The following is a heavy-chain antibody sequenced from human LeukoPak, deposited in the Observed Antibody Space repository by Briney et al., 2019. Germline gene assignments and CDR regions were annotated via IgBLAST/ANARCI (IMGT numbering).Heavy chain of an antibody. CDR1: GGSISSSSYY. V-gene: IGHV4-39*07. J-gene: IGHJ6*03. D-gene: IGHD6-19*01. CDR2: IYYSGST. CDR3: ARTEGSGWPYYYYMDA. Sequence: SETLSLTCTVSGGSISSSSYYWGWIRQPPGKGLEWIGSIYYSGSTYYNPSLKSRVTISVDTSKNQFSLKLSSVTAADTAVYYCARTEGSGWPYYYYMDAWGKGTTVTVSS.